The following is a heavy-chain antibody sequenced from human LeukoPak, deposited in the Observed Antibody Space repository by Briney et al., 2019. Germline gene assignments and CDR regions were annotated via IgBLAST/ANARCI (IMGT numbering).Heavy chain of an antibody. J-gene: IGHJ4*02. CDR3: ARDVDYGDPGYYFDY. CDR2: INPNSGGT. Sequence: ASVKVSCKASGYTFTGYYMHWVRQAPGQGLEWMGWINPNSGGTNYAQKFQGRVTMTRDTSISTAYMELSRLRSDDTAVYYCARDVDYGDPGYYFDYWGQGTLVTVSS. D-gene: IGHD4-17*01. CDR1: GYTFTGYY. V-gene: IGHV1-2*02.